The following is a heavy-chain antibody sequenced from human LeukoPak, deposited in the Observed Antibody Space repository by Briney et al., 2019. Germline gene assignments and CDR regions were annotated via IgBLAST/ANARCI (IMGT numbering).Heavy chain of an antibody. J-gene: IGHJ5*02. CDR2: IYTSGST. CDR3: ARGIYDILTGPYPGGWFDP. CDR1: GGSISSGSYY. D-gene: IGHD3-9*01. Sequence: SETLSLTCTVSGGSISSGSYYWSWIRQPAGKGLEWIGRIYTSGSTNYNPSLKSRVTISVDTSKNQFSLKLSSVTAADTAVYYCARGIYDILTGPYPGGWFDPWGQGTLVTVSS. V-gene: IGHV4-61*02.